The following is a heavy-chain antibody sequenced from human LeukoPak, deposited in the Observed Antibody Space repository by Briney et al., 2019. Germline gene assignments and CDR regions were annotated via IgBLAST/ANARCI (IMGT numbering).Heavy chain of an antibody. Sequence: GGSLRLSCAASGFTFSSYSMSWVRQAPGKWLEWVSAISGSGGSTYYADSVKGRFTISRDNSKNTLYLQMNSLRAEDTAVYYCAELGITTIGGVWGKGTTVTISS. J-gene: IGHJ6*04. V-gene: IGHV3-23*01. CDR3: AELGITTIGGV. CDR1: GFTFSSYS. CDR2: ISGSGGST. D-gene: IGHD3-10*02.